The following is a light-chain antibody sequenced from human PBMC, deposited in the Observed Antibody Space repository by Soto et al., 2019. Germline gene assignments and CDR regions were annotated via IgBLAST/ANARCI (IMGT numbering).Light chain of an antibody. V-gene: IGKV3-20*01. J-gene: IGKJ5*01. Sequence: EIVLTQSPGTLSLSPGERATLSCRASQSVISRNLAWYQQKPGQAPRLLIYGASSRATGIPDRFSGSGSGTDFTLTISTLEPEDFAVYYCQQYGSSPQPITFGQGTRQEIK. CDR1: QSVISRN. CDR3: QQYGSSPQPIT. CDR2: GAS.